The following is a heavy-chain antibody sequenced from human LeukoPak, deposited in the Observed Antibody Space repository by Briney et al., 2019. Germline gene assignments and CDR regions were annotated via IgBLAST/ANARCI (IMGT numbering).Heavy chain of an antibody. Sequence: GGSLRLSCSASGFTFSSYAMHWVRQAPGKGLEYVSAISSNGGSTYYADSVKGRFTISRDNSKNTLYLQMSSLRAEDAAVYYCVEGPSKELYGSGSYSTFDYWGQGTLVTVSS. V-gene: IGHV3-64D*06. CDR1: GFTFSSYA. J-gene: IGHJ4*02. D-gene: IGHD3-10*01. CDR2: ISSNGGST. CDR3: VEGPSKELYGSGSYSTFDY.